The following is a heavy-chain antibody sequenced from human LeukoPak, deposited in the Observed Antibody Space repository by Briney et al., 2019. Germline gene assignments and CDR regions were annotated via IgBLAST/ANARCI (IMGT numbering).Heavy chain of an antibody. Sequence: GGSLRLSCAASGFTFSSYGMHWVRQAPGKGLEWVANIKQDGSEKYYVDSVKGRFTISRDNAKNSLYLQMNSLRAEDTAVYYCARGYTSPWDRAFDIWGQGTMVTVSS. D-gene: IGHD6-19*01. CDR3: ARGYTSPWDRAFDI. CDR2: IKQDGSEK. J-gene: IGHJ3*02. V-gene: IGHV3-7*01. CDR1: GFTFSSYG.